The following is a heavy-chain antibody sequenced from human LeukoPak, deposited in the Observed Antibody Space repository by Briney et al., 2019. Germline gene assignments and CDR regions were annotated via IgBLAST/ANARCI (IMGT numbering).Heavy chain of an antibody. CDR2: ISGSGGST. V-gene: IGHV3-23*01. J-gene: IGHJ5*02. CDR3: AKESLILVVPGNWFDP. D-gene: IGHD2-2*01. CDR1: GFTFSTSW. Sequence: GGSLRLSCAASGFTFSTSWMSWVRQAPGKGLEWVSAISGSGGSTYYADSVKGRFTISRDNSKDTLYLQMYSLRAEDTAVYYCAKESLILVVPGNWFDPWGQGTLVTVSS.